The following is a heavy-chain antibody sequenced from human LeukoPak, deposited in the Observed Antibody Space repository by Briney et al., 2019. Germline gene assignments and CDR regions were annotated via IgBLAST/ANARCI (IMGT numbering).Heavy chain of an antibody. V-gene: IGHV3-20*04. CDR2: IHWNGGRT. CDR3: AREHDYGDYVPYDY. CDR1: GFTFDNYG. Sequence: GGSLRLSCAASGFTFDNYGINWVRQAPGKGLEWVSRIHWNGGRTGYADSVKGRFTISRDNAKNSLYLQMNSLRAEDTAVYYCAREHDYGDYVPYDYWGQGTLVTVSS. D-gene: IGHD4-17*01. J-gene: IGHJ4*02.